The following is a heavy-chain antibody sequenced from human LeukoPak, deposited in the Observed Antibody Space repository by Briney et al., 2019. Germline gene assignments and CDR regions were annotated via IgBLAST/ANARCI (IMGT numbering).Heavy chain of an antibody. CDR1: GYTFTSYD. CDR2: MNPNSGNT. V-gene: IGHV1-8*01. J-gene: IGHJ4*02. Sequence: GASVKVSCKASGYTFTSYDINWVRQATGQGPEWMGWMNPNSGNTGYAQKFQGRVTMTRNTSISTAYMELSSLRSEDTAVYYCARALTRSSKFFAYWGQGTLVTVSS. CDR3: ARALTRSSKFFAY. D-gene: IGHD1-26*01.